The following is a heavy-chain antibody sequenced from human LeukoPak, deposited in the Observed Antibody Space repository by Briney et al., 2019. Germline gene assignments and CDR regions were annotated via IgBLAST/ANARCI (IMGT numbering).Heavy chain of an antibody. CDR1: GCTFTGYY. V-gene: IGHV1-2*02. CDR3: AREGYCSGGSCYGRGSDDFDI. J-gene: IGHJ3*02. CDR2: INPNSGGT. D-gene: IGHD2-15*01. Sequence: ASVTVSCKASGCTFTGYYMHWMRQPPGQGLEWMGWINPNSGGTNYAHNIQGRTTLVRATSISSSYMQRIMLSSDDTAVYYCAREGYCSGGSCYGRGSDDFDICGQGTMATVSS.